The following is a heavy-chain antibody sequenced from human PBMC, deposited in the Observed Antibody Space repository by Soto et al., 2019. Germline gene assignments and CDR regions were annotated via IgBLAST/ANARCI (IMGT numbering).Heavy chain of an antibody. CDR3: AKNPRGWGTFPHY. CDR1: GFTFSSYG. Sequence: LRLSCAASGFTFSSYGMHWVRQAPGKGLEWVAVISYDGSNKYYADSVKGRFTISRDNSKNTLYLQMNSLRAEDTAVYYCAKNPRGWGTFPHYWGRGTLVTVSS. D-gene: IGHD3-10*01. CDR2: ISYDGSNK. J-gene: IGHJ4*02. V-gene: IGHV3-30*18.